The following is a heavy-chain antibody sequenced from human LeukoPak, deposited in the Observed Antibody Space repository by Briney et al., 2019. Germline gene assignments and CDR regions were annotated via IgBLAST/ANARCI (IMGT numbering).Heavy chain of an antibody. V-gene: IGHV1-8*01. J-gene: IGHJ4*02. Sequence: ASVKVSCKASGYTFTNYDINWVRQATGQGLEWMGWMHPSNGDTGYAQKFQGRVTMTRNTSTTTAYMELSSLRSDDTAVYYCAREEARDGSTGYYFDYWGQGTLLTVSS. D-gene: IGHD5-24*01. CDR1: GYTFTNYD. CDR3: AREEARDGSTGYYFDY. CDR2: MHPSNGDT.